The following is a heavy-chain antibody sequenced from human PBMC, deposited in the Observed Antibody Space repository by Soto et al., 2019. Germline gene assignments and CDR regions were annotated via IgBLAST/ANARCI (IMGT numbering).Heavy chain of an antibody. V-gene: IGHV4-59*01. CDR3: ARAAAVAGVDY. D-gene: IGHD6-19*01. CDR1: GGSISSYY. CDR2: IYYSGST. J-gene: IGHJ4*02. Sequence: SETLSLTCTVSGGSISSYYWSWIRQPPGKGLEWIGYIYYSGSTNYNPSLKSRVTISVDTFKNQFSLKLSSVTAADTAVYYCARAAAVAGVDYWGQGTLVTVSS.